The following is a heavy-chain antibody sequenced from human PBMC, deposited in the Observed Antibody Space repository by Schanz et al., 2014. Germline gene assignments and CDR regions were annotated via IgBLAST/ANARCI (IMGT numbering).Heavy chain of an antibody. CDR1: GDSISSGGYY. Sequence: QVQLQESGPGLVKPSQTLSLTCTVSGDSISSGGYYWSWIRQHPGKGLEWIGFISSSGSTYYNPSLKSRVTRSVDTTKNQFTRNQSSATAADTAVYYCARDRGHGDLPGDVWGQGTMVTVAS. D-gene: IGHD4-17*01. CDR3: ARDRGHGDLPGDV. CDR2: ISSSGST. J-gene: IGHJ3*01. V-gene: IGHV4-31*03.